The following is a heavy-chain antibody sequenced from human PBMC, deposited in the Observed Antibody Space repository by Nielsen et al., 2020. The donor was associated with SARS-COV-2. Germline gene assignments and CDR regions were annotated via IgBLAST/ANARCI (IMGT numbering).Heavy chain of an antibody. CDR1: GGSISTGSHY. D-gene: IGHD5-24*01. Sequence: SETLSLTCIVSGGSISTGSHYWSWIRQPPGKGLEWIGYIFYRGNTNYNPSLKSRVTISVDTSKNQFSLKVNSVTAADTAVYYCVRLDMATSSVDYWGQGTLVTVSS. CDR2: IFYRGNT. V-gene: IGHV4-61*01. J-gene: IGHJ4*02. CDR3: VRLDMATSSVDY.